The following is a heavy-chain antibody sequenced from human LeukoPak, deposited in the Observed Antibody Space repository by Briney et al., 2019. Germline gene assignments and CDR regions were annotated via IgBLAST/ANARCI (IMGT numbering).Heavy chain of an antibody. CDR3: AGPKDYYGSGSYLLRYAFNI. CDR2: INPNSGGT. Sequence: ASAKVSCKASGYTFTGYFMHWVRQAPGQGLEWMGWINPNSGGTNYAQKFQGRVTITADESTSTAYMELSSLRSEDTAVYYCAGPKDYYGSGSYLLRYAFNIWGQGTMVTVSS. V-gene: IGHV1-2*02. CDR1: GYTFTGYF. J-gene: IGHJ3*02. D-gene: IGHD3-10*01.